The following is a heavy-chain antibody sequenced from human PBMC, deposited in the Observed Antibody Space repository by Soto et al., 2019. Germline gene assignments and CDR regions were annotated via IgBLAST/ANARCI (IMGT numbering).Heavy chain of an antibody. J-gene: IGHJ4*02. CDR3: ARGDRDGYNPYYFDY. D-gene: IGHD5-12*01. Sequence: QVQLQESGPGLVKPSQTLSLTCTVSGGSISSGGYYWSWIRQHPGKGLEWIGYIYYSGSTYYNPSLKSRVTISVDTSKNQFPLKLSSVTAADTAVYYCARGDRDGYNPYYFDYWGQGTLVTVSS. CDR1: GGSISSGGYY. V-gene: IGHV4-31*03. CDR2: IYYSGST.